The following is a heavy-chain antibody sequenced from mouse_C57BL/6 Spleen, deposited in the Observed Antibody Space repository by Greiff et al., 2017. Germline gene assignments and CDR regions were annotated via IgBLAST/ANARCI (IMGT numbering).Heavy chain of an antibody. J-gene: IGHJ3*01. V-gene: IGHV5-17*01. CDR1: GFTFSDYG. CDR2: ISSGSSTI. D-gene: IGHD4-1*01. CDR3: ARERLGRGTWFAY. Sequence: EVQVVESGGGLVKPGGSLKLSCAASGFTFSDYGMHWVRQAPEKGLEWVAYISSGSSTIYYADTVKGRFTISRDNAKNTLFLQMTSLRSEDTAMYYCARERLGRGTWFAYWGQGTLVTVSA.